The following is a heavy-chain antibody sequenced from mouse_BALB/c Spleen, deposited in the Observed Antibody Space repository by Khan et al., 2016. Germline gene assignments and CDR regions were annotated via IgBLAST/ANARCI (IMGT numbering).Heavy chain of an antibody. D-gene: IGHD2-10*02. CDR2: INTYTGEP. V-gene: IGHV9-1*02. J-gene: IGHJ4*01. CDR3: ARKYGNYYAMDY. Sequence: QIQLVQSGPELKKPGETVKISCKASGYTFTNYGMNWVKQAPGKGLKWMGWINTYTGEPTYADDFKGRFAFSLETSASTAYLQINNLKNEDMATYFCARKYGNYYAMDYRGQGTSVTVSS. CDR1: GYTFTNYG.